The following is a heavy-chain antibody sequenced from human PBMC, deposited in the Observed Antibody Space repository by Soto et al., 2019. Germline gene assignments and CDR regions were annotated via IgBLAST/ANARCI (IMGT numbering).Heavy chain of an antibody. CDR3: VSYGLELRASDFDY. CDR2: ISSNGGST. Sequence: GGSLRLSCSASGFTFSSYAMHWVRQAPGKGLEYVSAISSNGGSTYYADSVKGRFTISRDNSKNTLYLQMSSLRAEDTAVYYCVSYGLELRASDFDYWGQGTLVTVPQ. D-gene: IGHD1-7*01. CDR1: GFTFSSYA. V-gene: IGHV3-64D*08. J-gene: IGHJ4*02.